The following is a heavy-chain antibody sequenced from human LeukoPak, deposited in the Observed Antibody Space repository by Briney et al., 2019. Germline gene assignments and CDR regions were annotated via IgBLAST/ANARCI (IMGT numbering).Heavy chain of an antibody. Sequence: ASVKVSCKASGGTFSSYAISWVRQAPGQGLEWMGGIIPIFGTANYAQKFQGRVTITADESTSTAYMELSSLRSEDTAMYYCARGLYSSWILRDAFDIWGQGTMVTVSS. V-gene: IGHV1-69*13. J-gene: IGHJ3*02. CDR1: GGTFSSYA. D-gene: IGHD6-13*01. CDR3: ARGLYSSWILRDAFDI. CDR2: IIPIFGTA.